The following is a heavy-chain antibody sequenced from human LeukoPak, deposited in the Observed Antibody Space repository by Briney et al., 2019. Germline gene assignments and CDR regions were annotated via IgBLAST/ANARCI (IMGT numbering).Heavy chain of an antibody. D-gene: IGHD3-10*01. V-gene: IGHV1-18*01. J-gene: IGHJ4*02. CDR1: DYTFTSYG. CDR3: ARGSSTMVRGVQDY. CDR2: ISGYNGNT. Sequence: GASVKVSCKASDYTFTSYGISWVRQAPGQGLEWMGWISGYNGNTNYAQKLQGRVTMTTDTSTSTAYMELRSLRSDDTAVYYCARGSSTMVRGVQDYWGQGTLVTVSS.